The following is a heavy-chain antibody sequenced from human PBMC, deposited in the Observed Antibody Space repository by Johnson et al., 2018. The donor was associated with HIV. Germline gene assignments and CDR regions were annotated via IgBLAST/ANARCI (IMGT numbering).Heavy chain of an antibody. Sequence: QVQLVESGGGVVQPGRSLRLSCAASGFTFRSYSLHWVRQAPGKGLEWVAVISHDGSIKYYGDSVKGRFTISRDNSKNTVYLQMNSLRTDDTAVFYCAREIDPTHDAFDIWGQGTMVTVSS. CDR2: ISHDGSIK. V-gene: IGHV3-30-3*01. CDR3: AREIDPTHDAFDI. CDR1: GFTFRSYS. J-gene: IGHJ3*02. D-gene: IGHD2-15*01.